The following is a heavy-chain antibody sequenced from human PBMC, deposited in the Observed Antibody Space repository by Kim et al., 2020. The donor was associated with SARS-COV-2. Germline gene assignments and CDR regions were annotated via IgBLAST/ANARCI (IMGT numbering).Heavy chain of an antibody. CDR2: IYYSGST. Sequence: SETLSLTCTVSGGSISGYYWSWIRQPPGKGLEWIGYIYYSGSTNYNPSLKSRVTISVDTSKNQFSLKLSSVTAADTAVYYCARVGSSGWNGSFQHWGQGTLVTVSS. D-gene: IGHD6-19*01. V-gene: IGHV4-59*01. CDR3: ARVGSSGWNGSFQH. J-gene: IGHJ1*01. CDR1: GGSISGYY.